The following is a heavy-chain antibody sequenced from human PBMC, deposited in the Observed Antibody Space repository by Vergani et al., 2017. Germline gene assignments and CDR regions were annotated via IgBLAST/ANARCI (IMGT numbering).Heavy chain of an antibody. V-gene: IGHV1-69*01. D-gene: IGHD3-10*01. CDR3: ARARFVTMVGGVIITYRYYYYGMDV. CDR1: GGTFSSYA. Sequence: QVQLVQSGAEVKKPGSSVKVSCKASGGTFSSYAISWVRQAPGQGLEWMGGIIPIFGTANYAQKFQGRVTITADESTSTAYMELSSLRSEDTAVYYCARARFVTMVGGVIITYRYYYYGMDVWGQGTTVTVSS. J-gene: IGHJ6*02. CDR2: IIPIFGTA.